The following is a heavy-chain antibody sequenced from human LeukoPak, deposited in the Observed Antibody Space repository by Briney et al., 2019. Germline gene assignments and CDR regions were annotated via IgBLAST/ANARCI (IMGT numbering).Heavy chain of an antibody. J-gene: IGHJ4*02. Sequence: GGSLRLSCAASGFTFSSYGMHWVRQAPGKGLEWVAVISYDGSNKYYADSVKGRFTISRDNSKNTLYLQMNSLRAEDTAVYYCAKSPHSSGWYYFDYWGQGTLVTVSS. D-gene: IGHD6-19*01. CDR1: GFTFSSYG. CDR2: ISYDGSNK. CDR3: AKSPHSSGWYYFDY. V-gene: IGHV3-30*18.